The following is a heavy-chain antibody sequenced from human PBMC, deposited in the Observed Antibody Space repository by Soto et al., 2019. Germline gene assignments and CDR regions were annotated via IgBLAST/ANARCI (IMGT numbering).Heavy chain of an antibody. V-gene: IGHV3-72*01. D-gene: IGHD6-13*01. CDR3: VRVAAAHLGERYYYGLDV. CDR1: GFTFSDHY. J-gene: IGHJ6*02. Sequence: EVQLVESGGGLVQPGGSLRLSCAASGFTFSDHYMDWVRQAPGKGLEWVGRTRNKANSYTTEYAASVKGRFTISRDDSQNSLYLQMNSLKNEDTAVYYCVRVAAAHLGERYYYGLDVWGQGTTGTVSS. CDR2: TRNKANSYTT.